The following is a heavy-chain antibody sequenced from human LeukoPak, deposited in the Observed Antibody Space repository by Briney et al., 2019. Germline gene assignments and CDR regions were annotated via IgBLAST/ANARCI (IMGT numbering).Heavy chain of an antibody. J-gene: IGHJ6*02. V-gene: IGHV3-23*01. D-gene: IGHD2-2*01. Sequence: GSLRLSCAASGFTFSSYAMSWVRQAPGKGLEWVSAISGSGGSTYYADSVKGRFTISRDNSKNTLYLQMNSLRAEDTAVYYCAREGGYCSSTSCRPPLYYYYGMDVWGQGTTVTVSS. CDR1: GFTFSSYA. CDR3: AREGGYCSSTSCRPPLYYYYGMDV. CDR2: ISGSGGST.